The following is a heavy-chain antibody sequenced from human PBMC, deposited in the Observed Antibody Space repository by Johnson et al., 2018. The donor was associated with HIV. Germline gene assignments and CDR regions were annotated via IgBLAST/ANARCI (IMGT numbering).Heavy chain of an antibody. CDR1: GFTFSSYG. V-gene: IGHV3-33*06. Sequence: QVQLVESGGGVVQPGRSLRLSCAASGFTFSSYGMHWVRQAPGKGLEWVAVIWYDGSNKYYADSVKGRFTISRDNSKNTLYLQMNSLGAEDTAVYYCAKEGQYYEFWSGYYRGCALDIWGQGTMVTVSS. CDR2: IWYDGSNK. D-gene: IGHD3-3*01. CDR3: AKEGQYYEFWSGYYRGCALDI. J-gene: IGHJ3*02.